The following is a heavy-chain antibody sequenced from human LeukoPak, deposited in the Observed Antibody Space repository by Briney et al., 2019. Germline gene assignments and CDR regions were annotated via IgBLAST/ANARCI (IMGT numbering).Heavy chain of an antibody. Sequence: GGSLRLSCAASGFTFSDTWMHWVRQAPGEGLVWVSRIRSDGSDTRYAESVKGRFTISRDNSQNTVSLQLNNLRIEDTALYYCAKTSLSDPSGHYYYMDVWGKGTTVTVSS. D-gene: IGHD3-3*01. CDR1: GFTFSDTW. V-gene: IGHV3-74*01. J-gene: IGHJ6*03. CDR3: AKTSLSDPSGHYYYMDV. CDR2: IRSDGSDT.